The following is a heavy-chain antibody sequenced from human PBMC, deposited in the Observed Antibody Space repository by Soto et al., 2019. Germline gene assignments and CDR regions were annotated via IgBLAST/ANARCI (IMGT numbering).Heavy chain of an antibody. CDR1: GGSISGYY. D-gene: IGHD3-10*01. J-gene: IGHJ4*02. CDR3: ARAESYYGSGSYSPFDY. CDR2: IYNSGST. Sequence: PSETLSLTCTLPGGSISGYYWIWMRQPPGKGLEWIGYIYNSGSTNYNPSLKSRVTISVDTSKNQFSLKLSSVTAADTAVYYSARAESYYGSGSYSPFDYWGQGTLVTVSS. V-gene: IGHV4-59*01.